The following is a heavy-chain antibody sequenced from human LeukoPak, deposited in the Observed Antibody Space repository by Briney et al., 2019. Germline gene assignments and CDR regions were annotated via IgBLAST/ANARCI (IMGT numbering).Heavy chain of an antibody. CDR2: INPNSGGT. V-gene: IGHV1-2*02. D-gene: IGHD6-19*01. CDR1: GYTFTGYY. Sequence: ASVKVSCKASGYTFTGYYMHWVRQAPGQGLEWMGWINPNSGGTNYAQKFQGRVTMTRDTSISTAYMELSRLRSDDTAVYYCARARYSSGRYYFDYWGQGTLVTVSS. CDR3: ARARYSSGRYYFDY. J-gene: IGHJ4*02.